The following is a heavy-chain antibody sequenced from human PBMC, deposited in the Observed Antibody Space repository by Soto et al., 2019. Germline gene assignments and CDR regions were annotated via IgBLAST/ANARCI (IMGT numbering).Heavy chain of an antibody. D-gene: IGHD6-19*01. CDR1: GGPISSYY. CDR2: IYYSGST. V-gene: IGHV4-59*01. Sequence: QVQLQESGPGLVKPSETLSLNCTVSGGPISSYYWSWIRQSPGKGLEWIGYIYYSGSTNYNPSLKSRVTISVDTSKNQFSRELSSVTAADTAVYYCASGSSGWPPRLDYWGQGTLVTVSS. CDR3: ASGSSGWPPRLDY. J-gene: IGHJ4*02.